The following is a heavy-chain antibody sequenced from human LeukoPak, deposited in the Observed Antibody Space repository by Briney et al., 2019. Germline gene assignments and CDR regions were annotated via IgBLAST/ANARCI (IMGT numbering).Heavy chain of an antibody. V-gene: IGHV4-4*07. Sequence: SETLSLTRTVSGGSISSYYWSWIRQPAGKGLEWIGRIYTSGSTNYNPSLKSRVTMSVDTSKNQFSLKLSSVTAADTAVYYCARDGSGSYYNPNWFDPWGQGTLVTVSS. D-gene: IGHD3-10*01. CDR1: GGSISSYY. CDR2: IYTSGST. J-gene: IGHJ5*02. CDR3: ARDGSGSYYNPNWFDP.